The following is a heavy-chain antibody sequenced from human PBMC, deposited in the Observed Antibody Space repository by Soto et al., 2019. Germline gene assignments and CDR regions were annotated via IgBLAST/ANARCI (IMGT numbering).Heavy chain of an antibody. CDR1: GGTFSSYA. CDR3: ARGGRDGYNYWDY. V-gene: IGHV1-69*13. Sequence: SVKVSCKASGGTFSSYAISWVRQAPGQGLEWMGGIIPIFGTANYAQKFQGRVTITADESTSTAYMELSSLRSEDTAVYYCARGGRDGYNYWDYWGQGTLVTVSS. J-gene: IGHJ4*02. CDR2: IIPIFGTA. D-gene: IGHD5-12*01.